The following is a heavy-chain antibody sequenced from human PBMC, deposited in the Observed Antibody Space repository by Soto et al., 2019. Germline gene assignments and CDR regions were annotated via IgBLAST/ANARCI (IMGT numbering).Heavy chain of an antibody. CDR3: ARELYGSGSDY. J-gene: IGHJ4*02. CDR1: GGSFSGYY. CDR2: INYSGST. Sequence: SETLSLTCAVYGGSFSGYYWSWIRQPPGKGLEWIGEINYSGSTNYNPSLKSRVTISVDTSKNQFSLKLSSVTAADTAVYYCARELYGSGSDYWGQGTLVTGSS. D-gene: IGHD3-10*01. V-gene: IGHV4-34*01.